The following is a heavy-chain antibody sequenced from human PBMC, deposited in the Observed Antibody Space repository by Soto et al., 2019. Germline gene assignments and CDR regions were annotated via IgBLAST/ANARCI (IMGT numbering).Heavy chain of an antibody. CDR2: IIPIFGTA. CDR1: GGTFSSYA. D-gene: IGHD5-12*01. V-gene: IGHV1-69*01. CDR3: AGGRYRDGYNYDY. Sequence: QVQLVQSGAEVKKPGSSVKVSCKASGGTFSSYAISWVRQAPGQGLEWMGGIIPIFGTANYAEKCQGRVKITADESTSTAYMELSSMRSEDTAVYYCAGGRYRDGYNYDYWGQGTLVTVSS. J-gene: IGHJ4*02.